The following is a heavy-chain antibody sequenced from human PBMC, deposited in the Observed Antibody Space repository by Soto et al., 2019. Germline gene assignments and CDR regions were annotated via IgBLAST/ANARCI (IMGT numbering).Heavy chain of an antibody. J-gene: IGHJ4*02. Sequence: EVQLVESGGGLVQPGESLRLTCAASGFTFSGAWMSWVRQATGKGLEWVANINKDGSDRFYVDSVKGRFTISRDNAKNSLYFQMNSLRADDTAVYYCARGGGNFDHWGQGTLVTVSS. V-gene: IGHV3-7*04. CDR2: INKDGSDR. D-gene: IGHD3-16*01. CDR1: GFTFSGAW. CDR3: ARGGGNFDH.